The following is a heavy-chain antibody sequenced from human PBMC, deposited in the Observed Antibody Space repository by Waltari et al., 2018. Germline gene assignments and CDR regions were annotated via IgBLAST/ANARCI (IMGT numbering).Heavy chain of an antibody. V-gene: IGHV4-4*07. Sequence: QVQLQESGPGLVKPSETLSLTCTVSGGSMSNNYWNWTRKPAGKGLEYIGRVFTSGRTNYNPSLNSRVTLSIDTSKGQFSLELTSVTAAETAIYYCARAQERRDAFDFWGKGTMVTVSS. CDR3: ARAQERRDAFDF. J-gene: IGHJ3*01. CDR1: GGSMSNNY. CDR2: VFTSGRT. D-gene: IGHD1-1*01.